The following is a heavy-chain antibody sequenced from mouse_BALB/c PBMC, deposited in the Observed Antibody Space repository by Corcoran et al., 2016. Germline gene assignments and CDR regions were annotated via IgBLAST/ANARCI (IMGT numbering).Heavy chain of an antibody. CDR2: IYPYNGGT. CDR1: GYTFTDYN. J-gene: IGHJ1*01. D-gene: IGHD3-3*01. CDR3: SRAGGRYFDV. V-gene: IGHV1S29*02. Sequence: EVQLQQSGPELVKPGASVKISCKASGYTFTDYNMHWVKQSHGKSLEWIGSIYPYNGGTGYNQNFTIKATLTVDNSSSTAYQELRSLTSADAAGYYCSRAGGRYFDVWGAGSTVTVSS.